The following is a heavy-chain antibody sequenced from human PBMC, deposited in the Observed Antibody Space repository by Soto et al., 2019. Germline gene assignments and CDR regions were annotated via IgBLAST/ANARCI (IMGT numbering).Heavy chain of an antibody. CDR1: GFTFSSYA. CDR3: AKGITIPQNYMDV. CDR2: ISGSGGST. D-gene: IGHD3-3*01. V-gene: IGHV3-23*01. J-gene: IGHJ6*03. Sequence: GVSLRLSCAASGFTFSSYAMSWVRQAPGKGLEWVSAISGSGGSTYYADSVKGRFTISRDNSKNTLYLQMNSLRAEDTAVYYCAKGITIPQNYMDVWGKGTTVTVSS.